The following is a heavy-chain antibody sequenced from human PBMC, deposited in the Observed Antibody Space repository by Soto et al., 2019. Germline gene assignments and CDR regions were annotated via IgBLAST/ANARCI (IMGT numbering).Heavy chain of an antibody. J-gene: IGHJ5*02. CDR1: GGTFGNSA. D-gene: IGHD3-3*01. V-gene: IGHV1-69*12. CDR2: IVPMFGTA. CDR3: ARDGDPQSAFWSGPLGGGRFDP. Sequence: QVQLVQSGAEVKKPGSSVNVSCKTSGGTFGNSAVTWVRQAPGQGLEWLGGIVPMFGTANYAQKFQGRVTITADESTFTAYMELNSLKTDDTAVYYCARDGDPQSAFWSGPLGGGRFDPWGQGTLVTVSS.